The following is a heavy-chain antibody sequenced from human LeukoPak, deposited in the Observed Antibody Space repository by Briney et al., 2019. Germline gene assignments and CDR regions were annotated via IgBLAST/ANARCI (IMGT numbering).Heavy chain of an antibody. Sequence: GGSLRLSCAASGFTFSSYSMNWVRQAPGKGLEWVSSISSSSSYIYYADSVKGRFTISRDNAKNSLYLQMNSLRAEDTAVYYCARDRDAVTTGIFDYWGQGTLVTVS. CDR3: ARDRDAVTTGIFDY. V-gene: IGHV3-21*01. CDR1: GFTFSSYS. CDR2: ISSSSSYI. J-gene: IGHJ4*02. D-gene: IGHD4-17*01.